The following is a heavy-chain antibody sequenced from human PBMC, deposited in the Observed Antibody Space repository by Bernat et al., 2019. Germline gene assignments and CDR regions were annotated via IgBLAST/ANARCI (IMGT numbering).Heavy chain of an antibody. D-gene: IGHD2-8*02. V-gene: IGHV3-33*01. Sequence: QVQLVESGGGVVQPGRSLRLSCAASGFTFSSYGMHWVRQAPGKGLEWVAVIWYDGSNKYYADSVKGRFTISRDNSKNTLYLQMNSLRAEDTAVYYCARDGSRVVYALSYYYYGMDVWGQGTTVTVSS. J-gene: IGHJ6*02. CDR3: ARDGSRVVYALSYYYYGMDV. CDR2: IWYDGSNK. CDR1: GFTFSSYG.